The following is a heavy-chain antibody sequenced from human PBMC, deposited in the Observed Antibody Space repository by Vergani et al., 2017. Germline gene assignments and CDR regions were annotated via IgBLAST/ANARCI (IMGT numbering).Heavy chain of an antibody. CDR2: IYPADSDT. V-gene: IGHV5-51*01. Sequence: EVQLVQSGAEVKKPGESLNISCQISGYSFTNYWIGWVRQMPGKGLEWMGIIYPADSDTRYSPSFQGQVTISVDKSISTAYLQRGSLRASGSAMYYCARLYGGDSSGSKYFDYWVQGALLAVSS. D-gene: IGHD3-22*01. CDR3: ARLYGGDSSGSKYFDY. J-gene: IGHJ4*02. CDR1: GYSFTNYW.